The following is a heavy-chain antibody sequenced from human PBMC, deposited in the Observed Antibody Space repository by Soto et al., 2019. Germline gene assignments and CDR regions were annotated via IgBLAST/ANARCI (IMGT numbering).Heavy chain of an antibody. CDR3: ASHHSWYYFDY. CDR2: IYYSGST. CDR1: GGSISSGGYY. J-gene: IGHJ4*02. V-gene: IGHV4-31*02. D-gene: IGHD6-13*01. Sequence: SETLSLTCTVSGGSISSGGYYWSWIRQHPGKGLKWIGYIYYSGSTYYNPSLKSRVTISVDTSKNQFSLKLSSVTAADTAVYYCASHHSWYYFDYWGQGTLVTVSS.